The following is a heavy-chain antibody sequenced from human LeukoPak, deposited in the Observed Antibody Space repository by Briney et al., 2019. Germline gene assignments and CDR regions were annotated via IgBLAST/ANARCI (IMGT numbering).Heavy chain of an antibody. Sequence: GGSLRLSCAASGFTVSSNYMSWVRQAPGKGLKWVSVIYSGGSTYYADSVKGRFTISRDNSKNTLCLQMNSLRAEDTAVYYCARFTSSSYYYYYYGMDVWGQGTTVTVSS. J-gene: IGHJ6*02. CDR1: GFTVSSNY. D-gene: IGHD6-13*01. CDR2: IYSGGST. V-gene: IGHV3-66*01. CDR3: ARFTSSSYYYYYYGMDV.